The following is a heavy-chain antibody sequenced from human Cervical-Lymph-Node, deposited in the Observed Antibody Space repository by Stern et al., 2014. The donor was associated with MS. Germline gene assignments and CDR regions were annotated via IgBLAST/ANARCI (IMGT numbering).Heavy chain of an antibody. CDR1: GGSISSGGYY. V-gene: IGHV4-31*01. J-gene: IGHJ6*02. CDR2: IYYSGNT. D-gene: IGHD6-13*01. CDR3: ARGSSWYGLDV. Sequence: QVQLQESGPGLVKPSQTLSLTCTVSGGSISSGGYYWSWIRQHPGKGLEWIGSIYYSGNTYYKPSLKSLLTISVDTSKNQFSLKLSSVTAADTAVYYCARGSSWYGLDVWGPGTTVTVSS.